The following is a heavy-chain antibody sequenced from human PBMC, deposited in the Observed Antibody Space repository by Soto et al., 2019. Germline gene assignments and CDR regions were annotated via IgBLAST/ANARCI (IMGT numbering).Heavy chain of an antibody. J-gene: IGHJ6*02. CDR1: GGSFSGYY. D-gene: IGHD3-10*01. Sequence: SETLSLTCAAYGGSFSGYYWSWIRQPPGKGLEWIGEINHSGSTNYNPSLKSRVTISVDTSKNQFSLKLSSVTAADTAVYYCAREWFGELLYGYYYYGMDVWGQGTTVTVSS. CDR3: AREWFGELLYGYYYYGMDV. V-gene: IGHV4-34*01. CDR2: INHSGST.